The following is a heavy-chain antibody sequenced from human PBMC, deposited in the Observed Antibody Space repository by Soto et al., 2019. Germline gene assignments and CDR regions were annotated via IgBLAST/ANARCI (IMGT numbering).Heavy chain of an antibody. CDR2: IYPGDSDT. Sequence: PGESLKISCKGSGYSFTSYWIGWVRQMPGKGLEWMGIIYPGDSDTRYSPSFQGQVTISADKSISTAYLQWSSLKASDTAVYYCARDGDDILTGYYNSMGYYGMDVWGQGTTVTVSS. CDR1: GYSFTSYW. CDR3: ARDGDDILTGYYNSMGYYGMDV. V-gene: IGHV5-51*01. D-gene: IGHD3-9*01. J-gene: IGHJ6*02.